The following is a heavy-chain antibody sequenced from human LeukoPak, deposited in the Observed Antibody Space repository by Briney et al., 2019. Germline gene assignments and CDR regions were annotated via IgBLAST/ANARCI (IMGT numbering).Heavy chain of an antibody. D-gene: IGHD3-10*01. V-gene: IGHV3-7*01. CDR2: IKQDGSEK. CDR3: ERPDYGSGSYSITYYYYGMDV. Sequence: GGSLRLSCAASGFTFSSYWMSWVRQAPGKGLEWVANIKQDGSEKYYVDSVKGRFTISRDNAKNSLYLQMNSLRAEDTAVYYCERPDYGSGSYSITYYYYGMDVWGQGTTVTVSS. CDR1: GFTFSSYW. J-gene: IGHJ6*02.